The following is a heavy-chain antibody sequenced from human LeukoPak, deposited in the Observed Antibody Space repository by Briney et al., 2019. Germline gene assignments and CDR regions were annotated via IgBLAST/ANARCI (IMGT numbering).Heavy chain of an antibody. CDR3: ARGRCSSTSCSFNY. V-gene: IGHV3-48*01. D-gene: IGHD2-2*01. Sequence: GGSLRLSCAVSGFTFSTYSMNWVRQAPGKGLEWVSYISSSSSIIYYADSVKGRFTISRDNAKNSLYLQMNSLRAEDTAVYYCARGRCSSTSCSFNYWGQGTLVTVSS. CDR1: GFTFSTYS. CDR2: ISSSSSII. J-gene: IGHJ4*02.